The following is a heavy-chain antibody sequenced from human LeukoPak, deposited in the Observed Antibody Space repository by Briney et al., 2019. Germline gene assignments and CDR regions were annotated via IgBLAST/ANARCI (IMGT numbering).Heavy chain of an antibody. D-gene: IGHD2-21*02. CDR2: IYPGDSDT. J-gene: IGHJ3*02. CDR1: GYSFTSYW. Sequence: GESLKISCKGSGYSFTSYWIGWVRQMPGKGLEWMGIIYPGDSDTRHSPSFQGQVTISADKSISTAYLQWSSLKASDTAMYYCARLSGAYCGGDCYLEAFDIWGQGTMVTVSS. CDR3: ARLSGAYCGGDCYLEAFDI. V-gene: IGHV5-51*01.